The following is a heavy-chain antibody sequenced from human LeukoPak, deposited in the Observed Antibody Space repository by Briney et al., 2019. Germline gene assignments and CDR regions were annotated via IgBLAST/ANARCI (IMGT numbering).Heavy chain of an antibody. Sequence: PSETLSLTCTVSGGSISSYYWSWIRQPPGKGLEWIGYIYTSGSTNYNPSLKSRVTISVDTSKNQFSLKLSSVTAADTAVYYCARHGNHYYYDSSGYYWGYYYYMDVWGKGTTVTVSS. D-gene: IGHD3-22*01. V-gene: IGHV4-4*09. CDR1: GGSISSYY. CDR3: ARHGNHYYYDSSGYYWGYYYYMDV. J-gene: IGHJ6*03. CDR2: IYTSGST.